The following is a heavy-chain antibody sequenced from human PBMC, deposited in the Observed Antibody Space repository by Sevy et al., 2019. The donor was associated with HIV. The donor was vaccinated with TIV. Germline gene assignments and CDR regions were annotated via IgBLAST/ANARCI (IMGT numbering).Heavy chain of an antibody. V-gene: IGHV3-30-3*01. CDR1: GFTFSSYA. J-gene: IGHJ4*02. CDR3: AREGGEIAARPDQLPFDY. D-gene: IGHD6-6*01. CDR2: ISYDGSNK. Sequence: SCAASGFTFSSYAMHWVRQAPGKGLEWVAVISYDGSNKYYADSVKGRFTISRDNSKNTLYLQMNSLRAEDTAVYYCAREGGEIAARPDQLPFDYWGQGTLVTVSS.